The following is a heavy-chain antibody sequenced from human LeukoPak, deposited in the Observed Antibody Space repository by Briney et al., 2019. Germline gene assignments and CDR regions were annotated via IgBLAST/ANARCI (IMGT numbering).Heavy chain of an antibody. J-gene: IGHJ5*02. V-gene: IGHV4-39*07. CDR2: ICEGRTT. CDR1: GASISSSGYC. Sequence: SETLSLTCTVSGASISSSGYCWGWVRQPPGKGLEWIGSICEGRTTYYIPSLKSRIAISIDTSKSQFSLKLSSVTAADTAVYYCARVRGYSSSCRLCWFDPWGQGTLVTVSS. CDR3: ARVRGYSSSCRLCWFDP. D-gene: IGHD6-13*01.